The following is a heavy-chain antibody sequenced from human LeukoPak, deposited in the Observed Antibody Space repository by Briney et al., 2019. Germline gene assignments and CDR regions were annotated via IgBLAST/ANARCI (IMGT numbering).Heavy chain of an antibody. D-gene: IGHD6-6*01. CDR2: ISGSGGST. CDR1: GDSITSSA. CDR3: AKGIWYSSSFPYYYYGMDV. V-gene: IGHV3-23*01. Sequence: ETLSLTCTVSGDSITSSAFYWGWIRQAPGKGLEWVSAISGSGGSTYYADSVKGRFTISRDNSKNTLYLQMNSLRAEDTAVYYCAKGIWYSSSFPYYYYGMDVWGQGTTVTVSS. J-gene: IGHJ6*02.